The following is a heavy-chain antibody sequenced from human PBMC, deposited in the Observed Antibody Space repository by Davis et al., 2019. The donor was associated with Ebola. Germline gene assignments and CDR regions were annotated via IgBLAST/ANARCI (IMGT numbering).Heavy chain of an antibody. D-gene: IGHD1-26*01. Sequence: ASVKVSCKASGYSFAAHYIHWVRQAPGQGLEWMGRINPNFGGKIYAQKFQDRVTSTIDTSINTAYMELDRLRSDDTAVYYCARGHTYGRWDDWFDPWGQGTLVTVSS. CDR3: ARGHTYGRWDDWFDP. V-gene: IGHV1-2*06. CDR2: INPNFGGK. CDR1: GYSFAAHY. J-gene: IGHJ5*02.